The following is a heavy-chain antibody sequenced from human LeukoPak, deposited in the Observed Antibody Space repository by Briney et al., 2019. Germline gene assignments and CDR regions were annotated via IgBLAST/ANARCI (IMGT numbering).Heavy chain of an antibody. CDR3: ARVEGGIAARPGYYYYYMDV. J-gene: IGHJ6*03. CDR2: INPNSGGT. V-gene: IGHV1-2*02. Sequence: ASVKVSCKASGYTFTGYYMHWVRQAPGQGLERMGWINPNSGGTNYAQKFQGRVTMTRDTSISTAYMELSRLRSDDTAVYYCARVEGGIAARPGYYYYYMDVWGKGTTVTVSS. CDR1: GYTFTGYY. D-gene: IGHD6-6*01.